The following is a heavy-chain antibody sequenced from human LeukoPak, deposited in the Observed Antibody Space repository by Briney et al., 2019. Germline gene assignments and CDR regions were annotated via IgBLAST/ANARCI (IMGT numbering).Heavy chain of an antibody. V-gene: IGHV3-30*18. CDR2: ISYDGSNK. J-gene: IGHJ6*03. D-gene: IGHD6-6*01. CDR3: AKMLDSSSRYYYYYMDV. Sequence: GGSLRPSCAASGFTFSSYGMHWVRQAPGKGLEWVAVISYDGSNKYYADSVKGRFTISRDNSKNTLYLQMNSLRAEDTAVYYCAKMLDSSSRYYYYYMDVWGRGTTVTVSS. CDR1: GFTFSSYG.